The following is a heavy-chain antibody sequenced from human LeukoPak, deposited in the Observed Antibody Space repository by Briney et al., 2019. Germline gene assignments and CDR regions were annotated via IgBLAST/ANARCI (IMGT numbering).Heavy chain of an antibody. CDR3: ARRTTTTKATYFDY. CDR1: GGSISSYY. CDR2: IYYSGST. V-gene: IGHV4-59*08. D-gene: IGHD4-11*01. J-gene: IGHJ4*02. Sequence: SETLSLTCTVSGGSISSYYWSWIRQPPGKGLEWIGYIYYSGSTNYNPSLKSRVTISVDTSKNQFSLKLSSVTAADTAVYYCARRTTTTKATYFDYWGQGTLVTVSS.